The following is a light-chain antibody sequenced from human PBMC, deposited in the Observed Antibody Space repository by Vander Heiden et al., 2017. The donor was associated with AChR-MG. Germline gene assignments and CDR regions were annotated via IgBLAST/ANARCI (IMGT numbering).Light chain of an antibody. CDR1: QSVSSY. V-gene: IGKV3-11*01. J-gene: IGKJ2*01. CDR2: DAS. CDR3: QQRSNGPPMYT. Sequence: EIVLTQSPATLSLSPGERATLSCRASQSVSSYLAWYQQKPGQAPRLLIYDASNRATGITARCSGSGYGTDFTLTISSLEPEDFAVYYCQQRSNGPPMYTFGQGTKLEIK.